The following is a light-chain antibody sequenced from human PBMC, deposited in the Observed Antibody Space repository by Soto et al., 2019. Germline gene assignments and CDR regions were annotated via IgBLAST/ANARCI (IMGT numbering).Light chain of an antibody. CDR1: SSDVGGYNY. J-gene: IGLJ1*01. CDR3: CSYKDSRNHI. CDR2: EVS. Sequence: QSALTQPASVSGSPGQSITISCTGTSSDVGGYNYVSWYQQHPGKAPKLIIFEVSYRPSGISNRFSASKSGDTASLTISGLQADDEADYYCCSYKDSRNHIFGSGTKVTVL. V-gene: IGLV2-14*01.